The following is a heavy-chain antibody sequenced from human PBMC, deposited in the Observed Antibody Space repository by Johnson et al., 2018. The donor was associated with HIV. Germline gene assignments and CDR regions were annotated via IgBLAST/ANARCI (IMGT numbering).Heavy chain of an antibody. V-gene: IGHV3-74*01. CDR2: INSDGSST. D-gene: IGHD6-13*01. CDR1: GFTVSSNY. J-gene: IGHJ3*02. Sequence: VQLLESGGGLIQPGGSLRLSCAASGFTVSSNYMSWVRQAPGKGLEWVSRINSDGSSTSYADSVKGRFTISRDNAKNTLYLQMNSLRAEDTAVYYCARETRGSSWFDAFDIWGQGTMVTVSS. CDR3: ARETRGSSWFDAFDI.